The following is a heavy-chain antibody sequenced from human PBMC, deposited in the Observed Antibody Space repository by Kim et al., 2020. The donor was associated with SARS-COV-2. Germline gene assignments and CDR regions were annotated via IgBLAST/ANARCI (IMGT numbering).Heavy chain of an antibody. CDR3: AREAAYCSGGSCYGWFDP. CDR2: TYYRSKWYN. J-gene: IGHJ5*02. D-gene: IGHD2-15*01. V-gene: IGHV6-1*01. CDR1: GDSVSSNSAA. Sequence: SQTLSLTCAISGDSVSSNSAAWNWIRQSPSRGLEWLGRTYYRSKWYNDYAVSVKSRITINPDTSKNQFSLQLNSVTPEDTAVYYCAREAAYCSGGSCYGWFDPWGQGTLVTVSS.